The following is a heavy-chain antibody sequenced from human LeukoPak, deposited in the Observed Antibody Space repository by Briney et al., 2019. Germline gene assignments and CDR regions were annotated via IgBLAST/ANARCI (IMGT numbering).Heavy chain of an antibody. Sequence: PSETLSLTCTVSGGSISSYYWSWIRQPPGKGLEWIGYIYYSGSTNYNPSLKSRVTISVDTSKNQFSLKLSSVTAADTAVYYCAGFEYYYDSSGYYPPFDYWGQGTLVTVSS. CDR1: GGSISSYY. CDR2: IYYSGST. V-gene: IGHV4-59*08. J-gene: IGHJ4*02. CDR3: AGFEYYYDSSGYYPPFDY. D-gene: IGHD3-22*01.